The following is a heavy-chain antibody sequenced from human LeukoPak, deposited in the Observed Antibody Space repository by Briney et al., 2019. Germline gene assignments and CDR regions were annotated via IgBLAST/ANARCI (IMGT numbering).Heavy chain of an antibody. D-gene: IGHD1-1*01. Sequence: PSQTLSLTCTVSGGSISSGSYYWSWIRQPAGKGLEWIGRIYTSGSTNYNPSLKSRVTMSVDTSQNQFSLKLSSVTAADTAIYYCARYPGGYWYFDLWGRGTLVTVSS. J-gene: IGHJ2*01. CDR3: ARYPGGYWYFDL. CDR1: GGSISSGSYY. V-gene: IGHV4-61*02. CDR2: IYTSGST.